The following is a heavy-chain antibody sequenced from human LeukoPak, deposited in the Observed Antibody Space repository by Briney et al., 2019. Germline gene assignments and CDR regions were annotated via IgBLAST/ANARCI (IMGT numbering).Heavy chain of an antibody. J-gene: IGHJ5*02. CDR3: ARGGNDSSGYYQEWFDP. D-gene: IGHD3-22*01. V-gene: IGHV3-30*02. CDR2: IRDDGSHK. Sequence: GGSLRLSCAASGFTFSSYGMHWVRQAPGKGLEWVAFIRDDGSHKDYADSVKGRFTISRDNSKNTLYLQMNSLRAEDTAVYYCARGGNDSSGYYQEWFDPWGQGTLVTVSS. CDR1: GFTFSSYG.